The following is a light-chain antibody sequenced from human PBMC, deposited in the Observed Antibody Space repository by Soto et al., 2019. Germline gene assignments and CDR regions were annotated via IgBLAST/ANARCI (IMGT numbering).Light chain of an antibody. J-gene: IGKJ1*01. Sequence: EMVLTQSPGTLSLSPGERATLSCRASQSVSSSYLAWYQQKPGQAPRLLIYGASSRATGISDRFSGSGSGTDFTLTISRLEPEDFAVYYCQQYGSSPPRTFGQGTKVEIK. CDR3: QQYGSSPPRT. V-gene: IGKV3-20*01. CDR2: GAS. CDR1: QSVSSSY.